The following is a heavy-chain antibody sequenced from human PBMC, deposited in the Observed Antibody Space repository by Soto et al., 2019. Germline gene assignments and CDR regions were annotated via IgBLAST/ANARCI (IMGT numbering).Heavy chain of an antibody. CDR2: INPNSGGT. CDR3: AREGERRTMIVVVDAQAFDI. J-gene: IGHJ3*02. D-gene: IGHD3-22*01. V-gene: IGHV1-2*04. CDR1: GYTFTGYY. Sequence: VASVKVSCKASGYTFTGYYMHWVRQAPGQGLEWMGWINPNSGGTNYAQKFQGWVTMTRDTSISTAYMELSRLRSDDTAVYYCAREGERRTMIVVVDAQAFDIWGQGTMVTVSS.